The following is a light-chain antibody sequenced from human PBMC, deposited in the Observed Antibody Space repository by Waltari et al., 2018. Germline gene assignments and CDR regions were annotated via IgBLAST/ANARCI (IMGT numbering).Light chain of an antibody. Sequence: NFFLTQPHSVSASPGKTVIISCTRSSGSIASNYVQWYQLRPGSAPITVIYEDTQRPPGVPERFSGALDSSSNSATLTISGLKTEDEADYYCQSYDSSTFIFGGGTTLTVL. CDR1: SGSIASNY. CDR2: EDT. CDR3: QSYDSSTFI. V-gene: IGLV6-57*03. J-gene: IGLJ2*01.